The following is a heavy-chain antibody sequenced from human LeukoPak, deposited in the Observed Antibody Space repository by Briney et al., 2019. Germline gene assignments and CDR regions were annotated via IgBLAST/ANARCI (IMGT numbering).Heavy chain of an antibody. CDR1: GFTFSSYA. CDR2: ISGSGGST. CDR3: AKVLVRGVYYFDY. Sequence: GGSLRLSCAASGFTFSSYAMSWVRQAPGKGLEWVSAISGSGGSTYYADSVKGRFTISRDNSKNTLYLQMNSLRAEDTAVYHCAKVLVRGVYYFDYWGQGTLVTVSS. J-gene: IGHJ4*02. V-gene: IGHV3-23*01. D-gene: IGHD3-10*01.